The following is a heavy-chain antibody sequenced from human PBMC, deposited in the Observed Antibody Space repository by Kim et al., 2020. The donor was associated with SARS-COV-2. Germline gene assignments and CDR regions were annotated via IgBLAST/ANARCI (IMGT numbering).Heavy chain of an antibody. D-gene: IGHD3-10*01. V-gene: IGHV5-51*01. CDR2: IYPGDSDT. Sequence: GESLKISCKGSGYSFTSYWIGWVRQMPGKGLEWMGIIYPGDSDTRYSPSFQGQVTISADKSISTAYLQWSSLKASDTAMYYCARSLGSGSYRYGMDVWGQGTTVTVSS. J-gene: IGHJ6*02. CDR3: ARSLGSGSYRYGMDV. CDR1: GYSFTSYW.